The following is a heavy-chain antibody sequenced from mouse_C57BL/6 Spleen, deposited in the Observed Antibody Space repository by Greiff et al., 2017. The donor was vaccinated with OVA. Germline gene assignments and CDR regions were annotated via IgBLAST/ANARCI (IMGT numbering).Heavy chain of an antibody. D-gene: IGHD2-3*01. J-gene: IGHJ2*01. CDR2: IYPRDGST. Sequence: VKLMESGPELVKPGASVKLSCNASGYSFTSYDINCVNQQTGQGNEWSGWIYPRDGSTKYNAKFKGKAPLTVDTSTSTAYMELHSMTSEDSAVYCCARSYGYDGYYGFDYWGQGTTLTVSS. CDR1: GYSFTSYD. CDR3: ARSYGYDGYYGFDY. V-gene: IGHV1-85*01.